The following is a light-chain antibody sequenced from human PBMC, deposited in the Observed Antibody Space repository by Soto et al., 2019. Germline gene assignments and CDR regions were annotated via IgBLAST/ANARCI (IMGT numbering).Light chain of an antibody. J-gene: IGKJ2*01. V-gene: IGKV3-20*01. Sequence: ETVLTQSPGTLSLSPGERATLSCRAGQSISNNYLSWYQQKPGQAPRLLIHDASNRATGIPDRFSGSGSGTDFTLTISRLEPEDFAVYDCQWYGISPPEYTFGQGTMLEI. CDR1: QSISNNY. CDR2: DAS. CDR3: QWYGISPPEYT.